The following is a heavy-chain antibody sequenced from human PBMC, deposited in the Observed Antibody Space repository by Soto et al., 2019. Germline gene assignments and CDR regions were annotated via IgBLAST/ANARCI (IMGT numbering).Heavy chain of an antibody. Sequence: LSCAASGFTFSSYWMHWVRQAPGKGLVWVSRINSDGSSTSYADSVKGRFTISRDNAKNTLYLQMNSLRAEDTAVYYCASSSYYDILTGYYPATMDVWGQGTTVTVSS. V-gene: IGHV3-74*01. CDR1: GFTFSSYW. CDR3: ASSSYYDILTGYYPATMDV. D-gene: IGHD3-9*01. J-gene: IGHJ6*02. CDR2: INSDGSST.